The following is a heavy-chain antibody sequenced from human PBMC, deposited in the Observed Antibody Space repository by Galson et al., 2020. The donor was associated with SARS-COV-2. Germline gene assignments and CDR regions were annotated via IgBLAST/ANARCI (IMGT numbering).Heavy chain of an antibody. CDR3: ARLDAYGPGY. V-gene: IGHV3-48*03. CDR2: ISSSGRTI. CDR1: GFSFSNYE. D-gene: IGHD2-21*01. J-gene: IGHJ4*02. Sequence: GGSLRLYCAASGFSFSNYEMNWVRQAPGKGLEWISYISSSGRTIHYADSVKGQFTISRDNAKSSLSLQMNSLRAEDTAVYYCARLDAYGPGYWGQGTLVTVSS.